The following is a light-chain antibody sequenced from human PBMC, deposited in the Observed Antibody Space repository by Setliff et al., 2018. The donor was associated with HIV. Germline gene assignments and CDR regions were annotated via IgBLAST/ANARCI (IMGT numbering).Light chain of an antibody. Sequence: SALTQPASVSGSPGQSITISCTGTSSDVGSYNLVSWYQQHPGKAPKLMIYEGSKRPSGVSNRFSGSKSGNTASLTISGLQAEDEADYYCCSYAGSSTTYVFGTGTKVTV. V-gene: IGLV2-23*01. CDR1: SSDVGSYNL. J-gene: IGLJ1*01. CDR3: CSYAGSSTTYV. CDR2: EGS.